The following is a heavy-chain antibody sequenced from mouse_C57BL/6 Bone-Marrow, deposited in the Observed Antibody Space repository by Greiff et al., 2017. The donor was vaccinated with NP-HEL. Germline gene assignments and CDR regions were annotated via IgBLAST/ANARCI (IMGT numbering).Heavy chain of an antibody. Sequence: VQLQESGPGLVKPSQSLFLTCSITGFPITSGYYWIWIRQSPGKPLEWMGYITHSGETLYNPSLQSPISITRETSMNQFFLQLNTGTTEDTAMYYCAGDQLYLYFDVWGTGTTVTVSS. J-gene: IGHJ1*03. CDR2: ITHSGET. CDR1: GFPITSGYY. CDR3: AGDQLYLYFDV. V-gene: IGHV12-3*01. D-gene: IGHD5-5*01.